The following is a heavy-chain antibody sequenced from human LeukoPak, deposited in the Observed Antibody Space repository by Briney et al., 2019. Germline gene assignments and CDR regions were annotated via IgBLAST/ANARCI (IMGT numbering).Heavy chain of an antibody. D-gene: IGHD5-24*01. J-gene: IGHJ4*02. V-gene: IGHV3-7*01. CDR1: GFTFRSFW. CDR3: AREDGYNFPYYFDY. Sequence: GGSLRLSCAASGFTFRSFWMSWVRQAPGKGLGWVANIKQEGREKTYVDPVKGRFTISRDNAKNSLFLQMTSLRAEDTAVYYCAREDGYNFPYYFDYWGQGTLVTVSS. CDR2: IKQEGREK.